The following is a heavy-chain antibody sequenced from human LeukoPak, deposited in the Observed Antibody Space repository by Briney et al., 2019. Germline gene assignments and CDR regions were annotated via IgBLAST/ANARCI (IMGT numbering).Heavy chain of an antibody. CDR3: AKDLHYWGCDY. CDR1: GFTFSTNA. CDR2: IGNRLSDA. J-gene: IGHJ4*02. D-gene: IGHD7-27*01. V-gene: IGHV3-23*01. Sequence: GGSLRLSCAASGFTFSTNAMSWARQARGKGLEWVSGIGNRLSDAYYAASVKGRFTISKDNSKNTLYLQMNSLRAEDTAVYYCAKDLHYWGCDYWGQGTLVPVSS.